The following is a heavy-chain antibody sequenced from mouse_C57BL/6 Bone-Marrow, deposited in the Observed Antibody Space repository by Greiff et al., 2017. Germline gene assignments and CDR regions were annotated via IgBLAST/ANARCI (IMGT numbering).Heavy chain of an antibody. J-gene: IGHJ1*03. CDR2: IDPANGNT. CDR1: GFNIKNTY. CDR3: ARDLSTVDWYFDV. V-gene: IGHV14-3*01. D-gene: IGHD1-1*01. Sequence: EVKLQESVAELVRPGASVKLSCTASGFNIKNTYMHWVKQRPEQGLEWIGRIDPANGNTKYAPKFQGKATITADTSSNTAYLQLSSLTSEDTAIYYCARDLSTVDWYFDVWGTGTTVTVSS.